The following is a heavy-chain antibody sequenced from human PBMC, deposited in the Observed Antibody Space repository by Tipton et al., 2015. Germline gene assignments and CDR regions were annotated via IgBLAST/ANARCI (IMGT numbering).Heavy chain of an antibody. Sequence: GSLRLSCVVSGLTVGNNYMSWVRQAPGKGLEWVSIIYPGGNTYYADSVKGRFTISRDKSKNTLYLQMSSLRDDDTALYYCARLSGSGFSVWGQGTLVTPSP. D-gene: IGHD6-19*01. CDR1: GLTVGNNY. V-gene: IGHV3-53*01. CDR3: ARLSGSGFSV. J-gene: IGHJ4*02. CDR2: IYPGGNT.